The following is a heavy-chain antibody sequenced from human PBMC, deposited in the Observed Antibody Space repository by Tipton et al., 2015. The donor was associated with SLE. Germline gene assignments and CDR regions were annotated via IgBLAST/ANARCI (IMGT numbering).Heavy chain of an antibody. V-gene: IGHV4-39*07. CDR3: AASIVAVWAFDI. J-gene: IGHJ3*02. Sequence: WVRQAPGKGLEWIGSIYYSGSTYYNPSLKSRVTISVDTSKNQFSLKLSSVTAADTAVYYCAASIVAVWAFDIWGQGTMVTVSS. CDR2: IYYSGST. D-gene: IGHD2-21*01.